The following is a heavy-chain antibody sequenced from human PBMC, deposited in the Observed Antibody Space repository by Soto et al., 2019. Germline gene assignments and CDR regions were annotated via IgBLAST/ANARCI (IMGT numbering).Heavy chain of an antibody. V-gene: IGHV1-18*01. D-gene: IGHD2-2*01. CDR2: ISAYNGNT. J-gene: IGHJ3*02. Sequence: GASVKVSCKASGYTFTSYGISWVRQAPGQGLEWMGWISAYNGNTNYAQKLQGRVTMTTDTSTSTAYMELRSLRSDDTAVYYCARAIFTVVVPAVAFDIRGQATIVTVSS. CDR1: GYTFTSYG. CDR3: ARAIFTVVVPAVAFDI.